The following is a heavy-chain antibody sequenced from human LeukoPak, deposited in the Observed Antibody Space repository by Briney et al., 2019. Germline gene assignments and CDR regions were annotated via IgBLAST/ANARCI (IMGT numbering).Heavy chain of an antibody. CDR2: ISSSGGNT. V-gene: IGHV3-23*01. CDR3: AKSIVATNYFYGMDV. D-gene: IGHD5-12*01. Sequence: GGSLRLSCAASRFTFSSYAMSWVRQAPGKGLEWVSGISSSGGNTYYADSVKGRFTISRDNSKSTLYLQMDSLRADDTAVYYCAKSIVATNYFYGMDVWGQGTTVIVSS. CDR1: RFTFSSYA. J-gene: IGHJ6*02.